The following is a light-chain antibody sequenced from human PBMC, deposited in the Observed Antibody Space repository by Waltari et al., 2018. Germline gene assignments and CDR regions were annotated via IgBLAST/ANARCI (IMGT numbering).Light chain of an antibody. J-gene: IGKJ4*01. CDR2: AAS. CDR3: QQSYSIRALT. V-gene: IGKV1-39*01. CDR1: PSISSY. Sequence: DIQMTQPPSSLSASAGDRVTISCRASPSISSYLNWYQQKPGKAPNLLIYAASSLQSGVPSRFSGSGSGTEFTLTISSLQPEDFATYYCQQSYSIRALTFGGGTKVEIK.